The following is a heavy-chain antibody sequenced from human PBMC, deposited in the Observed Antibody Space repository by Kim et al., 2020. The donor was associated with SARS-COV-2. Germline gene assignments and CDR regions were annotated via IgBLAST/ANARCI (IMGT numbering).Heavy chain of an antibody. Sequence: YNPSLKSRVTISVDTSKNQFSMKLSSVTAADTAVYYCARRGYYDIRPFDPWGQGTLVTVSS. D-gene: IGHD3-9*01. J-gene: IGHJ5*02. CDR3: ARRGYYDIRPFDP. V-gene: IGHV4-39*01.